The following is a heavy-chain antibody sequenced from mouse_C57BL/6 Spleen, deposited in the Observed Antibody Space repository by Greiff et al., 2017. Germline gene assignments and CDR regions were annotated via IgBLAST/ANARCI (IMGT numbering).Heavy chain of an antibody. CDR3: ASGASYWYFDV. CDR1: GYAFSSYW. J-gene: IGHJ1*03. V-gene: IGHV1-80*01. CDR2: IYPGDGDT. D-gene: IGHD3-1*01. Sequence: QVQLKQSGAELVKPGASVKISCKASGYAFSSYWMNWVKQRPGKGLEWIGQIYPGDGDTNYNGKFKGKATLTADKSSSTAYMQLSSLTSEDSAVYFCASGASYWYFDVWGTGTTVTVSS.